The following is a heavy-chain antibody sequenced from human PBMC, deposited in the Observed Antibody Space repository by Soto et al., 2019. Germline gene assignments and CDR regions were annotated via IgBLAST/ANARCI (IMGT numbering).Heavy chain of an antibody. D-gene: IGHD3-3*01. Sequence: EVQLVESGGGLVQPGRSLRLSCAASGFMFDDYAMPWVRQVPGKGLEWVSGINWNSGRTAYAAAVKGRFTISRDNARNSLYLEMDSLTPEDTAFYYWAKDGSYDFSSGRRWFDPWGQGTLVTVSS. CDR3: AKDGSYDFSSGRRWFDP. V-gene: IGHV3-9*01. J-gene: IGHJ5*02. CDR2: INWNSGRT. CDR1: GFMFDDYA.